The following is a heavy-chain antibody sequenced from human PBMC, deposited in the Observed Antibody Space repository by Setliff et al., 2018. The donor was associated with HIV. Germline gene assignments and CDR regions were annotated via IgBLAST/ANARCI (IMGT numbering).Heavy chain of an antibody. J-gene: IGHJ4*02. Sequence: SETLSLTCTVSGGSISSGSYYWSWIRQPAGKGLEWIGRVYTSGSTSYNPSLKSRVAISVDTSKNQFSLKLSSVTAADTAVYYCARGIYSYGYLFDYWGQGTLVTVS. D-gene: IGHD5-18*01. V-gene: IGHV4-61*02. CDR2: VYTSGST. CDR1: GGSISSGSYY. CDR3: ARGIYSYGYLFDY.